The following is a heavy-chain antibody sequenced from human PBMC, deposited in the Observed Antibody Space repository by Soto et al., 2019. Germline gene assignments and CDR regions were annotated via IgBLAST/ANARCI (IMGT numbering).Heavy chain of an antibody. CDR1: GDSISSSSY. CDR3: VRHPPGLLLSGYFDY. J-gene: IGHJ4*02. Sequence: PSATLSLTCTASGDSISSSSYWGWVRQPPGKGLEWIGTIYYSGSTFYTPSLKSRVTISIDTSKNQFSLKLSSVTAADTAIYYCVRHPPGLLLSGYFDYWGRGTLVTVSS. CDR2: IYYSGST. D-gene: IGHD2-15*01. V-gene: IGHV4-39*01.